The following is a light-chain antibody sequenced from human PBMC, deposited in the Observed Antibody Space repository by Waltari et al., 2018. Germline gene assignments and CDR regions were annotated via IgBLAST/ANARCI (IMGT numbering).Light chain of an antibody. CDR3: QQSFSSPWT. CDR2: AAS. V-gene: IGKV1-39*01. CDR1: QNIRTH. Sequence: DIQMTQSPSSLSASVGDTVTVTCRASQNIRTHLNWYQQKPATAPKLLIYAASTFHRGVPYRFGASASGTDFTLTVTNLQPDDFAVYFCQQSFSSPWTFGQWTRV. J-gene: IGKJ1*01.